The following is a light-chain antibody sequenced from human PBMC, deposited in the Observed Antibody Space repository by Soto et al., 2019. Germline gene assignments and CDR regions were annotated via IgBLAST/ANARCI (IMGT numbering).Light chain of an antibody. Sequence: EIVLTQSPGSLSLSPGERATLSCRASQSVYFSYLAWYQQKSGQAPRLLIHGAISRAAGIPDRFSGSDSGRDFTRIINGVTPEDSAVYYCQQYGSSPYTCGGGTRLEI. CDR3: QQYGSSPYT. CDR2: GAI. J-gene: IGKJ5*01. CDR1: QSVYFSY. V-gene: IGKV3-20*01.